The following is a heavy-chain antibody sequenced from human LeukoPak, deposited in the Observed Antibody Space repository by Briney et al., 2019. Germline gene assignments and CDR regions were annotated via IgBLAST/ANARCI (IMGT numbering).Heavy chain of an antibody. V-gene: IGHV3-48*03. D-gene: IGHD2-15*01. CDR1: GFTFNSYE. CDR3: ARDAKCRY. J-gene: IGHJ4*02. Sequence: GRSLRLSCAASGFTFNSYEMNRVRKTPGKGLEWVSYISSSGSTIYYADSVKGRFTISRDNAKNSLYLQMNSLRAEDTAVYYCARDAKCRYWGQGSLVTVSS. CDR2: ISSSGSTI.